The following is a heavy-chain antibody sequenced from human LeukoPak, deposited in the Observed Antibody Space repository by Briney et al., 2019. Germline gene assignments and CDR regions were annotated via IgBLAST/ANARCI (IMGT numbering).Heavy chain of an antibody. CDR2: IYTSGST. J-gene: IGHJ4*02. CDR3: ARGPYLAVAVYFDY. D-gene: IGHD6-19*01. CDR1: GGSISSYY. V-gene: IGHV4-4*07. Sequence: TSETLSLTCTVSGGSISSYYWSWIRQPAGKRLEWIGRIYTSGSTNYNPSLKSRVTMSVDTSKNQFSLKLSSVTAADTAVYYCARGPYLAVAVYFDYWGQGTLVTVSS.